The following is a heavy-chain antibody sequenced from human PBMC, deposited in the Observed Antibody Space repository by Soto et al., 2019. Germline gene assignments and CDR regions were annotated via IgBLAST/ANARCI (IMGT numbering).Heavy chain of an antibody. CDR3: EAYSHKGY. CDR1: GFTVSNNY. CDR2: IYSGGST. Sequence: GGSLRLSCAASGFTVSNNYMSWVRQAPGKGLEWVSLIYSGGSTYYADSVKGRFTISRDSSKNTLYLQMNSLRAEDTAMYYCEAYSHKGYWGKGTLGTAPQ. V-gene: IGHV3-66*01. J-gene: IGHJ4*02. D-gene: IGHD3-16*01.